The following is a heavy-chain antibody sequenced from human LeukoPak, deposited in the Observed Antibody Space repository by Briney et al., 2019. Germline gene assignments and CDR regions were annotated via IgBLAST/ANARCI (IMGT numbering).Heavy chain of an antibody. CDR2: INPNRGGT. CDR3: ARGQLLWFGALNSGFDY. V-gene: IGHV1-2*04. Sequence: ASVNVSCKASGYTFTGYYMHWVRQAPGQGLEGMGWINPNRGGTNYAQKFQGWVTMTRDTFIRTAYMELRRLRSDDTAVYYCARGQLLWFGALNSGFDYWGQGTLVTVSS. CDR1: GYTFTGYY. D-gene: IGHD3-10*01. J-gene: IGHJ4*02.